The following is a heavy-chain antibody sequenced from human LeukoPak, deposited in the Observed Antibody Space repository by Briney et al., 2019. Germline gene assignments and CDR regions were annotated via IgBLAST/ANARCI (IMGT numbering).Heavy chain of an antibody. CDR2: IYYSGST. CDR3: ARTITMIVEDAFDI. V-gene: IGHV4-39*01. J-gene: IGHJ3*02. CDR1: GGSISTNSYF. D-gene: IGHD3-22*01. Sequence: PSETLSLTCTVSGGSISTNSYFWGWIRQPPGKGLEWIGSIYYSGSTYYNPSLKSRVTISVDTSKNQFSLKLSSVTAADTAVYYCARTITMIVEDAFDIWGQGTMVTVSS.